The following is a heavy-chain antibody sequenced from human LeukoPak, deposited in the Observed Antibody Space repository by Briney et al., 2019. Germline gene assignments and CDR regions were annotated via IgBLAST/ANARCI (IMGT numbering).Heavy chain of an antibody. CDR1: GYTFTSYG. J-gene: IGHJ6*03. CDR2: ISAYNGNT. D-gene: IGHD5-18*01. CDR3: ARDGRQLRLFAWDYYYMDV. V-gene: IGHV1-18*01. Sequence: ASVKVSCKASGYTFTSYGISWVRQAPGQGLEWMGWISAYNGNTNYAQKLQGRVTMTTDTSTSTAYMELRSLRSDDTAVYYCARDGRQLRLFAWDYYYMDVWGKGTTVTISS.